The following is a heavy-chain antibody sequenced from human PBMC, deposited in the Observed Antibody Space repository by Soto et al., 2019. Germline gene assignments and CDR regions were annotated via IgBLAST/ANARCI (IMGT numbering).Heavy chain of an antibody. J-gene: IGHJ6*02. Sequence: QVQLQQWGAGLLKPSETLSLTCAVYGGSFSGYYWSWIRQPPGKGLEWIGEINHSGSTNYNPSLKRRGTISGDTSKNQFSLKLSSVTAADTAVYYCARDTRYYGSGSYGMDVWGQGTTVTVSS. CDR3: ARDTRYYGSGSYGMDV. CDR1: GGSFSGYY. V-gene: IGHV4-34*01. D-gene: IGHD3-10*01. CDR2: INHSGST.